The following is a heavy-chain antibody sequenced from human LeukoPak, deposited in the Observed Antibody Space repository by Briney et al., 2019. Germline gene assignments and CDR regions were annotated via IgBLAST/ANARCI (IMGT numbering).Heavy chain of an antibody. V-gene: IGHV5-51*01. Sequence: GEPLKISCKGSGYRFTSYWIGWVRQMPGKGLEWLGIIYPGDSDTRYSPSFQGQVTISADKSISTAYLQWSSLKASDTAMYYCARRKITMVRGVINEKFDPWGQGTLVTVS. J-gene: IGHJ5*02. D-gene: IGHD3-10*01. CDR1: GYRFTSYW. CDR3: ARRKITMVRGVINEKFDP. CDR2: IYPGDSDT.